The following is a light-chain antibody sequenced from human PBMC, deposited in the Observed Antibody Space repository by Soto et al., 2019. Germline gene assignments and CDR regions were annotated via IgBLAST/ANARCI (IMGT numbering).Light chain of an antibody. CDR3: CSYAGSPYF. J-gene: IGLJ1*01. CDR1: SSDVGGYNY. Sequence: QSALTQPRSVSGSPGQSVTISCTGTSSDVGGYNYVSWYQQHPGKAPKLLISEVNKRPSGVPVRFSGSKSGNTASLTISGLQAEDEADYYCCSYAGSPYFFGTGTKLTVL. CDR2: EVN. V-gene: IGLV2-11*01.